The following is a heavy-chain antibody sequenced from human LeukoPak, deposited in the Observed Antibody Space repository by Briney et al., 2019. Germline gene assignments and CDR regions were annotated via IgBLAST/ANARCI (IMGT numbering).Heavy chain of an antibody. J-gene: IGHJ6*03. Sequence: SGGYLRLSCAASGFTFSSYWMSWVRQAPGKGLEWVANIEQDGSEKYYVDSVKGRFTISRDNAKNSLYLQMNSLRAEDTAVYYCARAGLTYYDFWSGYPYYMDVWGKGTTVTVSS. CDR2: IEQDGSEK. D-gene: IGHD3-3*01. V-gene: IGHV3-7*01. CDR3: ARAGLTYYDFWSGYPYYMDV. CDR1: GFTFSSYW.